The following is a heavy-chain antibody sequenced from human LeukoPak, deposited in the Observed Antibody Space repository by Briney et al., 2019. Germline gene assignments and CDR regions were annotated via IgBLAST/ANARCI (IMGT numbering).Heavy chain of an antibody. CDR2: ISYDGRNK. Sequence: GGSLRLSCAASGFTFSSYAMHWVRQAPGKGLEWVAVISYDGRNKYYADSVKGRFTISRDNSKNTLYLQMNSLRAEDTAVYYCARGLRSFDYWGQGTLVTVSS. CDR1: GFTFSSYA. CDR3: ARGLRSFDY. D-gene: IGHD5-12*01. J-gene: IGHJ4*02. V-gene: IGHV3-30-3*01.